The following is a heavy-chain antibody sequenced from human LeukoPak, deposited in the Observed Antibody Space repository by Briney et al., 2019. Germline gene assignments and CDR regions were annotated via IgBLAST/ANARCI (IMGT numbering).Heavy chain of an antibody. V-gene: IGHV1-18*01. J-gene: IGHJ4*02. CDR2: ISAYNHNT. D-gene: IGHD2-2*01. CDR1: GYSFINFG. CDR3: ARDLMYCDTMNCYDGDFDY. Sequence: GASVKVSCKASGYSFINFGLSWVRQAPGQGLEWMGWISAYNHNTNYAQKFQGRVTMTIDTSTTTVYMELRSLRSDDTAIYYCARDLMYCDTMNCYDGDFDYWGQGTPVTVSS.